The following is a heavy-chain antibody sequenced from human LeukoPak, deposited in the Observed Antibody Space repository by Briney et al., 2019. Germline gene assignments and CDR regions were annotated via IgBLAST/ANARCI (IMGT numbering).Heavy chain of an antibody. CDR1: GYSLTDYH. Sequence: GASVKVSCKASGYSLTDYHMHWVRQAPGQGLEWMGWINPSSGGTNYAQKFQGRVTVTRDTSISTAYMDLSRLRSDGTAVYYCARAGVWDYSDSSGYHNAAFDIWGQGTMVTVSS. V-gene: IGHV1-2*02. J-gene: IGHJ3*02. CDR2: INPSSGGT. CDR3: ARAGVWDYSDSSGYHNAAFDI. D-gene: IGHD3-22*01.